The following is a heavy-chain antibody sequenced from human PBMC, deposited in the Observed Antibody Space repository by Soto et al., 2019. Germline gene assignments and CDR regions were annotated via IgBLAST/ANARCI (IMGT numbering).Heavy chain of an antibody. CDR1: GYTFTDYW. Sequence: GESLKISCKGSGYTFTDYWIGWVRQLPGKGLEWMGIIYPGDSDTRYSPSFQGHVTITVDKSTSTAYLQWNTLKASDTAMYYCARPSSSSSSVDYYYYGMDVWGQGTTVTVSS. J-gene: IGHJ6*02. D-gene: IGHD6-6*01. CDR2: IYPGDSDT. CDR3: ARPSSSSSSVDYYYYGMDV. V-gene: IGHV5-51*01.